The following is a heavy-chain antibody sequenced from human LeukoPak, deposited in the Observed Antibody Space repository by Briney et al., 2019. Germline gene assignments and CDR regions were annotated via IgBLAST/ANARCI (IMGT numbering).Heavy chain of an antibody. CDR1: GGSISSYY. J-gene: IGHJ3*02. V-gene: IGHV4-59*01. Sequence: PSETLSLTCTVSGGSISSYYWSWIRQPPGKGLEWIGYIYYSGSTNYNPSLKSRVTISVDTSKNQFSLKLSSVTAADTAVYYCARDRPKYGDYGTDDAFDIWGQGTMVTVSS. D-gene: IGHD4-17*01. CDR2: IYYSGST. CDR3: ARDRPKYGDYGTDDAFDI.